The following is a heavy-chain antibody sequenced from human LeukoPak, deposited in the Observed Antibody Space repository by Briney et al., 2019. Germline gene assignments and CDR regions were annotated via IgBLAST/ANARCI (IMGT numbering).Heavy chain of an antibody. Sequence: GGSLRLSCAASGFTFSNYWMSWVRQAPGKGLEWVANIKEDGSEKYYVDSVKGRFIISRDNAKNSLYLQMNSLRAEDTAVYYCVREEGWGQGTLVTVSS. CDR2: IKEDGSEK. CDR3: VREEG. J-gene: IGHJ4*02. V-gene: IGHV3-7*05. CDR1: GFTFSNYW.